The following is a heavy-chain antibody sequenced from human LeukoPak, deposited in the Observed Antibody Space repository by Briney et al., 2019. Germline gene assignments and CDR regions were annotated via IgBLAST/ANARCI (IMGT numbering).Heavy chain of an antibody. Sequence: GGSLRLSCAASGFNFSNYWMSWVRQAPGKGLEWLANINQDGSEIYYVDSVKGRFTISRDNGKNSLYLQINSLRADDTAVYYCARDLAVAAPGAFDIWGQGTMVTVSS. J-gene: IGHJ3*02. D-gene: IGHD6-19*01. CDR1: GFNFSNYW. CDR2: INQDGSEI. V-gene: IGHV3-7*01. CDR3: ARDLAVAAPGAFDI.